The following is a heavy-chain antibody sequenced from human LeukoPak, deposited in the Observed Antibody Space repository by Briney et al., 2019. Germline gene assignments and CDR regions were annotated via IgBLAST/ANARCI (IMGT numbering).Heavy chain of an antibody. Sequence: GESLKISCKGSGYSFTNYWIGWVRQMPGKGLEWMGIIYPGDSDTRYSTSFQDQVTISADKSISTAYLQWSSLKASDTAMYYCARPSRGVAAQFDYWGQGTLVTVSS. D-gene: IGHD6-13*01. J-gene: IGHJ4*02. CDR2: IYPGDSDT. V-gene: IGHV5-51*01. CDR1: GYSFTNYW. CDR3: ARPSRGVAAQFDY.